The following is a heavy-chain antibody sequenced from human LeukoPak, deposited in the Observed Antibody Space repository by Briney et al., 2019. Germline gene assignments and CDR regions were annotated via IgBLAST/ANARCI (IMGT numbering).Heavy chain of an antibody. CDR2: MHYSGST. D-gene: IGHD2-2*01. Sequence: SETLSLTCTVSGVSVSNSNFYWGWIRRPPGKGPEFIGSMHYSGSTYYNPSLKSRVAVFVDTSKNQFSLNLRFVTDADTAVYYCARGVYCSSASCYWDWGQGTLVPVSS. V-gene: IGHV4-39*01. CDR1: GVSVSNSNFY. J-gene: IGHJ4*02. CDR3: ARGVYCSSASCYWD.